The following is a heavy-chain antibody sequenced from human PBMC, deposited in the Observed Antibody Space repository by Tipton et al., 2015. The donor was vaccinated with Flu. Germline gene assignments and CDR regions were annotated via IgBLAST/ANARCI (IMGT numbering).Heavy chain of an antibody. Sequence: TLSLTCAVYGGSFSGYYWSWIRQPPGKGLEWIGEINHSGSTNYNPSLKSRVTISVDTSKNQFSLKLSSVTAADTAVYYCARSQRFLDYYFDYWGQGTLVTVSS. CDR2: INHSGST. V-gene: IGHV4-34*01. J-gene: IGHJ4*02. CDR1: GGSFSGYY. D-gene: IGHD3-3*01. CDR3: ARSQRFLDYYFDY.